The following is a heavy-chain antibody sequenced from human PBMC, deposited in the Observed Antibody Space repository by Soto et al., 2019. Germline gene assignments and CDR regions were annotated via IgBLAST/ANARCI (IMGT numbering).Heavy chain of an antibody. D-gene: IGHD3-9*01. J-gene: IGHJ4*02. CDR2: IRSKANSYAT. V-gene: IGHV3-73*01. Sequence: GGSLRLSCAASGFTFSGSAMHWVRQASGKGLEWVGRIRSKANSYATAYAASVKGRFTISRDDSKNTAYLQMNSLKTEDTAVYYCTRYFEDGSFDYWGQGTLVTVSS. CDR1: GFTFSGSA. CDR3: TRYFEDGSFDY.